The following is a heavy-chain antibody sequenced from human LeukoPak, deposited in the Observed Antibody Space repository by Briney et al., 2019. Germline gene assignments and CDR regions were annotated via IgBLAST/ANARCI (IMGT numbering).Heavy chain of an antibody. D-gene: IGHD1-7*01. CDR3: ARVKLVTGTIDY. CDR2: IYYSGST. V-gene: IGHV4-59*11. CDR1: GGSISSHY. J-gene: IGHJ4*02. Sequence: PSETLSLTCTVSGGSISSHYWSWIRQPPGKGLEWIGYIYYSGSTNYNPSLKSRVTISVDKSKNQFSLKLSSVTAADTAVYYCARVKLVTGTIDYWGQGTLVTVSS.